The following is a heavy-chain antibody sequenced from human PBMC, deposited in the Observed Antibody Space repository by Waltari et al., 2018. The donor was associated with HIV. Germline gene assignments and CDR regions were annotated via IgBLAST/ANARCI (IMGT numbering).Heavy chain of an antibody. CDR1: GLIYSSYW. Sequence: EVQLVESGGGLVQPGGSLSHSCSASGLIYSSYWTHRVRQAPGKGLVWVSGINRDGITIRYADSVKGRFTISRDNAKNTLYLQMNSLRAEDTALYYCARGQYYSMDVWGQGTTVTVSS. CDR2: INRDGITI. D-gene: IGHD3-10*01. CDR3: ARGQYYSMDV. J-gene: IGHJ6*02. V-gene: IGHV3-74*01.